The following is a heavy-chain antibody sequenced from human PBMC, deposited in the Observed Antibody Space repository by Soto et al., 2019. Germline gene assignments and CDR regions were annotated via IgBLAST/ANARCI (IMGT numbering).Heavy chain of an antibody. V-gene: IGHV3-7*01. CDR1: GFTFSSYW. D-gene: IGHD1-1*01. CDR2: IKQDGSEK. Sequence: PWGSLRLSCAASGFTFSSYWMSWVRQAPGKGLEWVANIKQDGSEKYYVDSVKGRFTISRDNAKNSLYLQMNSLRAEDTAVYYCASGDTVNWYDRFHYMDVWGKGTTVTVSS. CDR3: ASGDTVNWYDRFHYMDV. J-gene: IGHJ6*03.